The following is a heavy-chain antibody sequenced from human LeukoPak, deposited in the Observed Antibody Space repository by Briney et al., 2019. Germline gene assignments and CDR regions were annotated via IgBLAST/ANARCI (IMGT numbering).Heavy chain of an antibody. CDR1: GGTFSSYA. D-gene: IGHD2-15*01. V-gene: IGHV1-2*02. CDR2: INPNSGGT. Sequence: GGSVKVSCKASGGTFSSYAISWVRQAPGQGLEWMGWINPNSGGTNYAQKFQGRVTMTRDTSISTAYMELSRLRSDDTAVYYCAILLHCSGGSCYSGYFDYWGQGTLVTVSS. J-gene: IGHJ4*02. CDR3: AILLHCSGGSCYSGYFDY.